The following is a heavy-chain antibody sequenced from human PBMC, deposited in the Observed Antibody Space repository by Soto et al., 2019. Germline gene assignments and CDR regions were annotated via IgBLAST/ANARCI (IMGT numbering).Heavy chain of an antibody. Sequence: SVKVSCKASGGTFSSYAISWVRQAPGQGLEWMGGIIPIFGTANYAQKFQGRVTITADESTSTAYMELSSQRFEDTAVNYCARAIVGPTTTGWLDTWGQGTLGTVSS. CDR2: IIPIFGTA. CDR1: GGTFSSYA. J-gene: IGHJ5*02. V-gene: IGHV1-69*13. D-gene: IGHD1-26*01. CDR3: ARAIVGPTTTGWLDT.